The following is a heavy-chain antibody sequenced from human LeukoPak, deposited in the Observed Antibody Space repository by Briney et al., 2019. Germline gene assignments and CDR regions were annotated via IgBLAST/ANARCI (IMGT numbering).Heavy chain of an antibody. CDR2: IHDDGRVT. D-gene: IGHD3-16*01. J-gene: IGHJ4*02. CDR1: GFTFTAYA. CDR3: ARGRGWVDH. V-gene: IGHV3-7*01. Sequence: GGSLRLSCAVSGFTFTAYAMTWFRQTPGKGLEWVANIHDDGRVTNYVDSVKGRFTISGDNARNSVYLQLNSLRAEDTALYYCARGRGWVDHWGQGTLVTVSS.